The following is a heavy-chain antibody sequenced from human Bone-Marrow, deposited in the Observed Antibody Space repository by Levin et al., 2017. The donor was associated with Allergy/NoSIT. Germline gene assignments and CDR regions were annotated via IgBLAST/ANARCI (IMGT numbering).Heavy chain of an antibody. CDR1: GFTFHFYA. V-gene: IGHV3-23*01. J-gene: IGHJ4*02. CDR3: AKATMGSCNGASCYPLDS. D-gene: IGHD2-15*01. Sequence: GESLKISCAASGFTFHFYAMTWVRQPPGKGMEWVSSISGSGEDTYYIDSVKGRFTMSRDNSRDTLYLHMSSLRVEDTAVYYCAKATMGSCNGASCYPLDSWGQGTLVTVSA. CDR2: ISGSGEDT.